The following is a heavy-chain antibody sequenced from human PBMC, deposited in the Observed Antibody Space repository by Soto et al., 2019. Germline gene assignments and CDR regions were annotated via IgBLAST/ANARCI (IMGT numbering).Heavy chain of an antibody. J-gene: IGHJ6*04. Sequence: SETLSLTCDVSGGSIGSSNWWSGDRQPPGKGLEWNGEIYQSGSTNYNPSLKSRVTISVDKSKNQFSLKLSSVTAADTAVYYSARRGYCTNGVCYCGMDVLGKGTTVT. CDR1: GGSIGSSNW. CDR3: ARRGYCTNGVCYCGMDV. D-gene: IGHD2-8*01. V-gene: IGHV4-4*02. CDR2: IYQSGST.